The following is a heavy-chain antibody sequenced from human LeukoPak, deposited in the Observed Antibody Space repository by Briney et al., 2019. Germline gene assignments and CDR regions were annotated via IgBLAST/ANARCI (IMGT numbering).Heavy chain of an antibody. Sequence: GGSLRLSCTASGFSFGGFAIHWVRQGSGKGLEWVGHIRSKIHNSATASAASVKGRFSISRDDSKNTAYLQMNSLKTEDTAVYYCTRNLFGSGLAFDYWGQGIPVTVSS. CDR1: GFSFGGFA. CDR3: TRNLFGSGLAFDY. D-gene: IGHD6-19*01. V-gene: IGHV3-73*01. J-gene: IGHJ4*02. CDR2: IRSKIHNSAT.